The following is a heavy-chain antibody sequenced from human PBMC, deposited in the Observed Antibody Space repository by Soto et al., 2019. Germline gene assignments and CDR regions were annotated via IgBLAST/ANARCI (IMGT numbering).Heavy chain of an antibody. V-gene: IGHV3-30*03. J-gene: IGHJ4*02. CDR2: LSYEGSEE. D-gene: IGHD6-19*01. CDR3: ALTRRSSLLEVAGPGFEY. Sequence: GGSLRLSCATSGFNFGVFGMHWVRQAPGKGLEWLSVLSYEGSEEYYADSVRGRFTISRDNSKSTLFLQMDNLRVEDTGVYYCALTRRSSLLEVAGPGFEYWGQGTLVTVSS. CDR1: GFNFGVFG.